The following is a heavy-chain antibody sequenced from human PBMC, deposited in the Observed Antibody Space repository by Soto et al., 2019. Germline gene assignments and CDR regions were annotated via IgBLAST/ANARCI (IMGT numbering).Heavy chain of an antibody. Sequence: SETLSLTCAVSHFSISSGYYWGWIRQSPGKGLEWIASIYRSGTTSYNPSLKSRVTISVDPSKNQFSLMLTAVPAAYTAVYYCARTHSGSYYSVFNYWGRGSLVTVS. D-gene: IGHD1-26*01. J-gene: IGHJ4*02. V-gene: IGHV4-38-2*01. CDR1: HFSISSGYY. CDR2: IYRSGTT. CDR3: ARTHSGSYYSVFNY.